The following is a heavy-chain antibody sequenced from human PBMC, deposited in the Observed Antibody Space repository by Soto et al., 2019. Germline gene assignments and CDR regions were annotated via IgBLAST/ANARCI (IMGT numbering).Heavy chain of an antibody. J-gene: IGHJ4*02. V-gene: IGHV1-69*13. CDR2: IIPIFGTA. Sequence: ASVKVSCKASGGTFSSYAISWVRQAPGQGLEWMGGIIPIFGTANYAQKFQGRVTITADESTSTAYMELSSLRSEDTAVYYCARGGYYDSSGYSDYWGQGTLVTVSS. CDR3: ARGGYYDSSGYSDY. CDR1: GGTFSSYA. D-gene: IGHD3-22*01.